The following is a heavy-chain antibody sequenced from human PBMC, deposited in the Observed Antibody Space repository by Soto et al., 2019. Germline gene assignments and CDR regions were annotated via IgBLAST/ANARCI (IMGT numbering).Heavy chain of an antibody. CDR3: ARGDIAVDGSSGY. Sequence: EVQLVESGGGVVRPGGSLRLSCAASGFNFDEYGMTWVRQAPGKGLEWVSGLNWDGDETGYADSVKGRFTISRNNAKNALYLEMNRLRVEDTAIYYCARGDIAVDGSSGYWGQGTLVTVSS. J-gene: IGHJ4*02. D-gene: IGHD6-19*01. CDR1: GFNFDEYG. V-gene: IGHV3-20*04. CDR2: LNWDGDET.